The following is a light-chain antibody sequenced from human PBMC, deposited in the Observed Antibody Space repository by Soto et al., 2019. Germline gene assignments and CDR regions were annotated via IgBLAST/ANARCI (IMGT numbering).Light chain of an antibody. J-gene: IGKJ2*01. CDR3: QQSYSTSYT. CDR2: DAS. CDR1: QSINTY. Sequence: ENVLTQSPATLSLSPGEGATLSCRASQSINTYLAWYQQKPGQAPRLLIYDASKRATGIPARFSGSGSGTNFTLTISSLEPEDFATYYCQQSYSTSYTFGQGTKLEIK. V-gene: IGKV3-11*01.